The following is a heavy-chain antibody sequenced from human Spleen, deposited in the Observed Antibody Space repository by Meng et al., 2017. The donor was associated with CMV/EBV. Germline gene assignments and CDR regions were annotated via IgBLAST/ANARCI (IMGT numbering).Heavy chain of an antibody. J-gene: IGHJ5*02. CDR2: IYYSGST. D-gene: IGHD1-26*01. Sequence: QVRRQELGPGLVKPSQTLSLTCTVSVGSISSGDYYWSWIRQPPGKGLEWIGYIYYSGSTYYNPSLKSRVTISVDTSKNQFSLKLSSVTAADTAVYYCMGATKGNWFDPWGQGTLVTVSS. CDR1: VGSISSGDYY. CDR3: MGATKGNWFDP. V-gene: IGHV4-30-4*08.